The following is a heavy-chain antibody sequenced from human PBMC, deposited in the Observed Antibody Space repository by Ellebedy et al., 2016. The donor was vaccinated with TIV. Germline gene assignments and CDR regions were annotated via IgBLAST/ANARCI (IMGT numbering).Heavy chain of an antibody. CDR2: IKEDGSKT. Sequence: PGGSLRLSCVASGFTFNTYWMSWLRQAPGKGLEWLANIKEDGSKTHYVDSVKGRFTVSRDNAKNSLYLQMNSLRVDDTAVYYCARTNEVSSAGHNWFDPWGQGTLVIVSS. D-gene: IGHD1-1*01. J-gene: IGHJ5*02. CDR1: GFTFNTYW. CDR3: ARTNEVSSAGHNWFDP. V-gene: IGHV3-7*03.